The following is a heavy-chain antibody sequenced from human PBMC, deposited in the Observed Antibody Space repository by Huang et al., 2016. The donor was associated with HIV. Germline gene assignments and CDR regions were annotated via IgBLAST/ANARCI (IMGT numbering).Heavy chain of an antibody. Sequence: QILLIESGGGVVQPGRSLRLSCAASGFTFSSCGMHWVRQAPGKGLGWVEVISYDEDNKYYADSVRGRFTISRDNSKNTLYLQMNSLRIEDTAVYYCARGPIRFLAWLLNFDYWGQGALVTVSS. CDR1: GFTFSSCG. CDR3: ARGPIRFLAWLLNFDY. J-gene: IGHJ4*02. CDR2: ISYDEDNK. D-gene: IGHD3-3*01. V-gene: IGHV3-30*03.